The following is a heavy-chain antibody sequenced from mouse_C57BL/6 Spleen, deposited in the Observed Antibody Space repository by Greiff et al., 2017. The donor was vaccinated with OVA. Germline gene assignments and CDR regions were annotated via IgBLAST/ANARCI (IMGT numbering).Heavy chain of an antibody. Sequence: VQLQQSGAELARPGASVKLSCKASGYTFTSYGISWVKQRTGQGLDWIGEIYPRSGNTDYNEKFKGKATLSADKSSSTAYMELRSLPSEDSAVYFCAGGMVTSYFDYWGQGTTLTVSS. CDR2: IYPRSGNT. J-gene: IGHJ2*01. CDR1: GYTFTSYG. CDR3: AGGMVTSYFDY. V-gene: IGHV1-81*01. D-gene: IGHD2-2*01.